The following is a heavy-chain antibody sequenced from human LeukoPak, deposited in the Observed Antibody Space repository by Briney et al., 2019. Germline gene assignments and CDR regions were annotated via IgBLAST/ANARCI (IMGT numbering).Heavy chain of an antibody. V-gene: IGHV3-21*01. Sequence: PGGSLRLSCAASGFTFSSYSMNWVRQAPGKGLEWVSSISGSSSNKYYANSVKGRFTISRDNAKNSLYLQMNSLRAEDTAVYYCARGNLASRGDYWGQGTLVTVSS. D-gene: IGHD6-6*01. J-gene: IGHJ4*02. CDR1: GFTFSSYS. CDR2: ISGSSSNK. CDR3: ARGNLASRGDY.